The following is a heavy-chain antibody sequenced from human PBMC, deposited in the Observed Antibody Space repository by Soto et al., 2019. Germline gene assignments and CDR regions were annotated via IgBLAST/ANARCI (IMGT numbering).Heavy chain of an antibody. CDR3: ATEKVPISRSVVDY. CDR1: GFTFSRNG. J-gene: IGHJ4*02. Sequence: QVQLVESGGGVVQPGRSLRLSCAASGFTFSRNGMHWVRQAPGKGLEWVAVISYDGSNKYYGDSVKGRFTISRDNSKNTLYLQMNSLRGEDTAVYYCATEKVPISRSVVDYWGQGTLVTVSS. V-gene: IGHV3-30*03. CDR2: ISYDGSNK. D-gene: IGHD3-3*01.